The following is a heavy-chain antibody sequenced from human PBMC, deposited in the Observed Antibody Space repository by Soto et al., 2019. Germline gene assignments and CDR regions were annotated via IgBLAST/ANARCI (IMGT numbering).Heavy chain of an antibody. V-gene: IGHV1-46*01. D-gene: IGHD6-13*01. CDR3: ARTLASAGNDY. Sequence: QVQLVQSGAEVKKPGASVRVSCTASGYTFTSYSIHWVRQAPGQGLEWMGLINLSGGSTHFAQKFQGRVTLTRETSTSTVYMELSSLESEDTAVYYCARTLASAGNDYWGQGTLVTVSS. CDR2: INLSGGST. CDR1: GYTFTSYS. J-gene: IGHJ4*02.